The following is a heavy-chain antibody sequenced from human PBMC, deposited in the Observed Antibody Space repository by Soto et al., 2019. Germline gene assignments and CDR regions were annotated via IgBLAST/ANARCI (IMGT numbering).Heavy chain of an antibody. Sequence: PSETLSLTCAVSGGSISSSNWWSWVRQPPGKGLEWIGEIYHSGSTNYNPSLKSRVTISVDKSKNQFSLKLSSVTAADTAVYYCARDGLAAAGTTDYYGMDVWGQGTTITVSS. CDR2: IYHSGST. D-gene: IGHD6-13*01. V-gene: IGHV4-4*02. J-gene: IGHJ6*02. CDR3: ARDGLAAAGTTDYYGMDV. CDR1: GGSISSSNW.